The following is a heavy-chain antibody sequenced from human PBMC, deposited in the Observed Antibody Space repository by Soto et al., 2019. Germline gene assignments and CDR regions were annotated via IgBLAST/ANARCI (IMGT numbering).Heavy chain of an antibody. CDR2: MSAYNGNT. Sequence: ASVQVSCKASGYTFTSYGISWVRQAPGQGLAWMGWMSAYNGNTNYAQKLQGRVTMTTDTSTSTAYMELRSLRSDDTAVYYCSSVDPRETSPFDHWGQGTLVTVSS. CDR1: GYTFTSYG. J-gene: IGHJ4*02. V-gene: IGHV1-18*01. CDR3: SSVDPRETSPFDH. D-gene: IGHD5-12*01.